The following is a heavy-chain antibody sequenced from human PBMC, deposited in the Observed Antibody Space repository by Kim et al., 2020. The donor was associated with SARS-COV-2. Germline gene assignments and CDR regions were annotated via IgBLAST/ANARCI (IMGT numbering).Heavy chain of an antibody. CDR3: ARLGLGYCSSTSCYRAFD. D-gene: IGHD2-2*01. CDR1: GGCISSYY. CDR2: IYYSGST. V-gene: IGHV4-59*08. J-gene: IGHJ3*02. Sequence: SETLSLTCTVSGGCISSYYWSWIRQPPGKGLEWIGYIYYSGSTNYNPSLKSRVTISVDTSKNQFSLKLSSVTAADTAVYYCARLGLGYCSSTSCYRAFD.